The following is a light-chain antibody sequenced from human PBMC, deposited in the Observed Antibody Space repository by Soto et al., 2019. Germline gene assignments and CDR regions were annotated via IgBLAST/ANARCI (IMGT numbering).Light chain of an antibody. CDR2: GAS. Sequence: IVMTQSPGTLFVSPRERATVSCRASQSISSNLAWYQQKPGQAPRLLIYGASTRATGIPASFSGSGSGTEFTLTISSLQSEDFAVYYCQQYNNRTRAFGQGTKVDIK. V-gene: IGKV3-15*01. CDR1: QSISSN. CDR3: QQYNNRTRA. J-gene: IGKJ1*01.